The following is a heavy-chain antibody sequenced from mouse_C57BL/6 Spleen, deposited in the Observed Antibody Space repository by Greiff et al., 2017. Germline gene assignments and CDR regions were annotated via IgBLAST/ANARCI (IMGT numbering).Heavy chain of an antibody. J-gene: IGHJ4*01. Sequence: QVQLQQSGAELVRPGTSVKVSCKASGYAFTNYLIEWVKQRPGQGLEWIGVINPGSGGTNYNEKFKGKATLTADKSSSTAYMQLSSLTSEDSAVYFCARSPITTVVAGPMEDWGQGTSVTVAS. CDR2: INPGSGGT. V-gene: IGHV1-54*01. CDR3: ARSPITTVVAGPMED. CDR1: GYAFTNYL. D-gene: IGHD1-1*01.